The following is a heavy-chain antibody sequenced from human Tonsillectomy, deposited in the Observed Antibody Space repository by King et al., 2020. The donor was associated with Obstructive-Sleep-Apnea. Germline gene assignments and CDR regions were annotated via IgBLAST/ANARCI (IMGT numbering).Heavy chain of an antibody. Sequence: QLQESGPVLVKPSETLSLTCTVSGGSISNYYWSWIRQPPGQGLEWIGYIYYIGVTYYNPSLKNRFSISVDTSKNQFPLKLSSVTAADTAVYYCARPADVDTAMGPFDYWGQGTLVTVSS. D-gene: IGHD5-18*01. CDR3: ARPADVDTAMGPFDY. CDR2: IYYIGVT. J-gene: IGHJ4*02. CDR1: GGSISNYY. V-gene: IGHV4-59*08.